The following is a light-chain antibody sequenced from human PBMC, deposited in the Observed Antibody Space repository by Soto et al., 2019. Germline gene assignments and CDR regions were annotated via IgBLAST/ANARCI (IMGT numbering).Light chain of an antibody. V-gene: IGLV2-14*01. CDR1: GSDVGGYNY. CDR3: SSYTSGGYV. CDR2: EVS. Sequence: QSVLTQPASVSGSPGQSITISCTGTGSDVGGYNYVSWFQQHPGKAPKLMIYEVSNRPSGVSNRFSGSKSGNTASLTISGLQAEDEADYYCSSYTSGGYVFGTGTKLTVL. J-gene: IGLJ1*01.